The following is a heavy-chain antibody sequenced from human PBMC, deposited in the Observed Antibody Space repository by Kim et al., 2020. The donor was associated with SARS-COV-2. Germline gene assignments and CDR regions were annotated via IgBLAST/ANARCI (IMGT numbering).Heavy chain of an antibody. V-gene: IGHV5-51*01. D-gene: IGHD6-19*01. CDR3: ARATSSGWSPFDY. J-gene: IGHJ4*02. Sequence: YSPSFQGQGTISADKSISTAYLQWSSLKASDTAMYYCARATSSGWSPFDYWGQGTLVTVSS.